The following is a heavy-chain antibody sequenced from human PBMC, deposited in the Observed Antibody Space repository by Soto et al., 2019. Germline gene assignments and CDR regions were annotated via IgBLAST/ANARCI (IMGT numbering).Heavy chain of an antibody. Sequence: GGSLRLSCAASGFTFGDYAMSCFRQAPGKGLEWVGFIRSKAYGGTTEYAASVKGRFTISRDDSKSIAYLQMNSLKTEDTAVYYCTRDSWYLYYYDGMDVRGQGTSVTVSS. D-gene: IGHD6-13*01. CDR3: TRDSWYLYYYDGMDV. V-gene: IGHV3-49*03. J-gene: IGHJ6*02. CDR2: IRSKAYGGTT. CDR1: GFTFGDYA.